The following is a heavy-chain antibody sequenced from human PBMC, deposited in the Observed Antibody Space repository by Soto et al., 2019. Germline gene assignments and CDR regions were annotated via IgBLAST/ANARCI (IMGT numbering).Heavy chain of an antibody. CDR2: IYSGGST. J-gene: IGHJ4*02. CDR3: ARDFYYYGSGTMGGYFDY. Sequence: EVQLVESGGGLVQPGGSLRLSCAASGLTVSSNYMSWVRQAPGKGLEWVSLIYSGGSTYYADSVRGRFTISRDNSKNTLYLQMNSLRAGDTAVYYCARDFYYYGSGTMGGYFDYWGQGTLVTVSS. V-gene: IGHV3-66*01. D-gene: IGHD3-10*01. CDR1: GLTVSSNY.